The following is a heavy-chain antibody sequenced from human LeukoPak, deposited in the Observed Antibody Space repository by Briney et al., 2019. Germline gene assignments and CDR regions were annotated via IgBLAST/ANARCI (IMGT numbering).Heavy chain of an antibody. D-gene: IGHD2-2*01. CDR2: INHSGST. J-gene: IGHJ4*02. V-gene: IGHV4-34*01. CDR3: ARGNGDSSTRAGVLDY. Sequence: SETLSLTCAVYGGIFSGYYWSWIRQPPGKGLEWIGEINHSGSTNYNPSLKSRVTISVDTSKNQFSLKLSSVTAADTAVYYCARGNGDSSTRAGVLDYWGQGTLVTVSS. CDR1: GGIFSGYY.